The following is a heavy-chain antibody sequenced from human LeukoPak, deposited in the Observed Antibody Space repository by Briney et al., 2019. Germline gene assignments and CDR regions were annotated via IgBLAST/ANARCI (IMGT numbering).Heavy chain of an antibody. CDR1: GFTVSSNY. D-gene: IGHD2-2*01. Sequence: RAGGSLRLSCAASGFTVSSNYMSWVRQAPGKGLEWVSVIYSGGSTYYADSVKGRFTISRDNSKNTLYLQMNSLRAEDTAVYYCARDPGYCSSTSCSNYFDYWGQGTLVTVSS. CDR2: IYSGGST. V-gene: IGHV3-53*05. J-gene: IGHJ4*02. CDR3: ARDPGYCSSTSCSNYFDY.